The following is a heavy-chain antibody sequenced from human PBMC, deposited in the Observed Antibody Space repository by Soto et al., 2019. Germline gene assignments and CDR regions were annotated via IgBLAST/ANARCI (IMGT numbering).Heavy chain of an antibody. V-gene: IGHV4-31*03. CDR2: IYYSGST. D-gene: IGHD2-2*01. CDR1: GCSISSGGYY. J-gene: IGHJ6*02. CDR3: ARGKLGYCSSTSCPHTAYYYYYGMDV. Sequence: SETLSLTCPVSGCSISSGGYYWSWIRQHPGKGLEWIGYIYYSGSTYYNPSLKSRVTISVDTSKNQFSLKLSSVTAADTAVYYCARGKLGYCSSTSCPHTAYYYYYGMDVWGQGTTVTVSS.